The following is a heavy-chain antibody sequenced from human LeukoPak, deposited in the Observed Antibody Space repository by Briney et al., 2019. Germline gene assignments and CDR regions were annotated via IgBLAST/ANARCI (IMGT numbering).Heavy chain of an antibody. CDR3: ARGFVVVPAAIPYYYYYGMDV. D-gene: IGHD2-2*02. Sequence: PSETLSLTCAVYGGSFSGYYWSWIRQPPGKGLEWIGEINHSGSTNYNPSLKSRVTISVDTSKNQFSLKLSSVTAADTAVYYCARGFVVVPAAIPYYYYYGMDVWGQGTTVTVSS. CDR2: INHSGST. V-gene: IGHV4-34*01. J-gene: IGHJ6*02. CDR1: GGSFSGYY.